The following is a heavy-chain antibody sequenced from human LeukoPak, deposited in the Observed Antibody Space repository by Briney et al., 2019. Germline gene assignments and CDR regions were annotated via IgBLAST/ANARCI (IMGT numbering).Heavy chain of an antibody. V-gene: IGHV3-53*01. CDR1: GFTVSTNY. Sequence: GGSLRLSCTDSGFTVSTNYMSWVRQAPGKGLEWVSVIYSGGSTYYADSVKGRFTISRDNSKNTLYLQMNSLRAEDTAVYHCARDLVGVPAAIGYWGQGTLVTVSS. CDR2: IYSGGST. CDR3: ARDLVGVPAAIGY. D-gene: IGHD2-2*01. J-gene: IGHJ4*02.